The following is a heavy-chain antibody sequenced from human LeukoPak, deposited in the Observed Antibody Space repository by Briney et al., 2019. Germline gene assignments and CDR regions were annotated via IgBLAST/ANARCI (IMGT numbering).Heavy chain of an antibody. CDR3: AKLLGSVTTYDY. J-gene: IGHJ4*02. V-gene: IGHV3-7*01. CDR2: LWPAGTTV. CDR1: GFIFSDSY. D-gene: IGHD4-11*01. Sequence: PGGSLRLSCAASGFIFSDSYMSWVRQAPGKGLEWVATLWPAGTTVHYLDSVQGRFIISRDNAENSLYLQMNSLRVEDTAVYYCAKLLGSVTTYDYWGQGTLVTVSS.